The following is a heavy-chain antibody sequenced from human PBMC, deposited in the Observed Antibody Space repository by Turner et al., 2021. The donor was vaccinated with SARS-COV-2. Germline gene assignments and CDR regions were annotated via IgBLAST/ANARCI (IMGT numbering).Heavy chain of an antibody. CDR2: IIPIIGIA. D-gene: IGHD1-26*01. CDR3: ARRHSGNYDAFDI. J-gene: IGHJ3*02. V-gene: IGHV1-69*10. Sequence: QVQLVQSGAEVTKPGSSVKVSCKASGGTFSSHVISWVRQAPGQGLEWMGGIIPIIGIANSAPMFQASVTITADKSTSTAYMELSSLRSEDTAVYYCARRHSGNYDAFDIWGQGTMVTVSS. CDR1: GGTFSSHV.